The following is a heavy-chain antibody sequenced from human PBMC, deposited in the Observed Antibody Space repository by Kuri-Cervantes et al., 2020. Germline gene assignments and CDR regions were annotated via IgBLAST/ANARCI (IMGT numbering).Heavy chain of an antibody. CDR1: GGSISSYY. J-gene: IGHJ4*02. CDR3: ARGPDSNYDFDY. D-gene: IGHD4-11*01. V-gene: IGHV4-59*01. CDR2: IYYSGST. Sequence: SETLFLTCTVSGGSISSYYWSWIRQPPGKGLGWIGYIYYSGSTNYNPSLKSRAIISVDTSKNQFSLKLFSATAADTAVYYCARGPDSNYDFDYWGQGTLVTVSS.